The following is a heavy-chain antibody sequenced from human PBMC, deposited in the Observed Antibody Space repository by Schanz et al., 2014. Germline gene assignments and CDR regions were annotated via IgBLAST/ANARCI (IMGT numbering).Heavy chain of an antibody. Sequence: QGQLVQSGPEVKEPGASVKVSCEASRYTFNTYGLNWVRQAPGQGLEWMGWISAYTNNTNYAQKVQGRVTMTTDTSTGTAYMELRSLRSDDTAVYYCARDRRRYCSTASCLHDNWFDPRGQGTLVIVSS. CDR2: ISAYTNNT. D-gene: IGHD2-2*01. J-gene: IGHJ5*02. V-gene: IGHV1-18*01. CDR3: ARDRRRYCSTASCLHDNWFDP. CDR1: RYTFNTYG.